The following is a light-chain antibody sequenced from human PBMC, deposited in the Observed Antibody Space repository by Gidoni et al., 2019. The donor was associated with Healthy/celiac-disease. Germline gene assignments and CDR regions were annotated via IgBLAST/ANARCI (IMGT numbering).Light chain of an antibody. Sequence: ATLSCRASQSVSSYLAWYQQKPGQAPRLLIYDASNRATGIPARFSGSGSGTDFTLTISSLDLEDFAVYYCQQRSNWPPLTFGGGTKVEIK. CDR1: QSVSSY. V-gene: IGKV3-11*01. CDR2: DAS. J-gene: IGKJ4*01. CDR3: QQRSNWPPLT.